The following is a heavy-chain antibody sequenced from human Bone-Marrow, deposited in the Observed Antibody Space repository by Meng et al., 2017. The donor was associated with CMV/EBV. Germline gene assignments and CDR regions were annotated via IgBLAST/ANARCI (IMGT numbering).Heavy chain of an antibody. J-gene: IGHJ4*02. D-gene: IGHD6-13*01. CDR3: ARENRATRSSLDY. Sequence: GESLKISCAASGFTFSSYSMNWVRQAPGKGLEWVSSISSSSRYIYYADSVKGRFTISRDNAKNPLYLQMNSLRAEDTAVYYCARENRATRSSLDYWGQGTLVTVSS. CDR1: GFTFSSYS. V-gene: IGHV3-21*01. CDR2: ISSSSRYI.